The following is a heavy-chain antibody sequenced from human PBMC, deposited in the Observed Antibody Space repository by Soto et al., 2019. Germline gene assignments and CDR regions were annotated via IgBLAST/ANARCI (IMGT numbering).Heavy chain of an antibody. J-gene: IGHJ5*02. V-gene: IGHV4-34*01. Sequence: PSETLSLTCAVYGGSFSGYYWSWIRQPPGKGLEWIGEINHSGSTNYNPSLKSRVTISVDTSKNQFSLKLSSVTAADTAVYYCARGWTYCSSTSCYLNWFAPWGQGTLVTVSS. D-gene: IGHD2-2*01. CDR3: ARGWTYCSSTSCYLNWFAP. CDR1: GGSFSGYY. CDR2: INHSGST.